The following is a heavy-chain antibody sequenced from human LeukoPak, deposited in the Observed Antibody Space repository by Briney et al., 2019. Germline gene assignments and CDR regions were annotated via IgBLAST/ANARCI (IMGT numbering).Heavy chain of an antibody. CDR1: GFTFSAFD. J-gene: IGHJ4*02. CDR3: ARETRGGTYRYNFLDS. Sequence: GGSLRLSCAASGFTFSAFDMTWVRQAPGKGPEWLSYISADSTVVHYADSVRRRFTISRDNAKNSLHLHLNSLRAEDTAIYYCARETRGGTYRYNFLDSLGLGTLVTVSS. CDR2: ISADSTVV. D-gene: IGHD3-16*02. V-gene: IGHV3-48*03.